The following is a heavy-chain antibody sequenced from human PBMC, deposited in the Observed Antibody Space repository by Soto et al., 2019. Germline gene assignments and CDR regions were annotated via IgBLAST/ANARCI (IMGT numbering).Heavy chain of an antibody. V-gene: IGHV3-23*01. Sequence: PGGSLRLSCAASGFTFNIFAMSWVRQAPGKGLEWVSGIGGGDHETYYADSVKGRFTISRDNSRNTVFLQMTSLRAEDTAIYYCAKDRQDHNSVWDPFDIWGQGTMVTVSS. J-gene: IGHJ3*02. D-gene: IGHD2-21*01. CDR2: IGGGDHET. CDR1: GFTFNIFA. CDR3: AKDRQDHNSVWDPFDI.